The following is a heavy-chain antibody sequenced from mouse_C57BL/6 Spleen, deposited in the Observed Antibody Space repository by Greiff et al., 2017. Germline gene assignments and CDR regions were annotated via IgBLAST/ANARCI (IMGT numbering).Heavy chain of an antibody. CDR3: AIPNYYGSSYWYFDV. CDR1: GYTFTSSW. V-gene: IGHV1-74*01. CDR2: IHPSDSAT. J-gene: IGHJ1*03. Sequence: QVQLPQPGAELVKPGASVKVSCKASGYTFTSSWMHWVKQRPGQGLEWIGRIHPSDSATNYNQKFKGKATLTVDKSSSTAYMQLSSLTSEDSAVYYCAIPNYYGSSYWYFDVWGTGTTVTVAS. D-gene: IGHD1-1*01.